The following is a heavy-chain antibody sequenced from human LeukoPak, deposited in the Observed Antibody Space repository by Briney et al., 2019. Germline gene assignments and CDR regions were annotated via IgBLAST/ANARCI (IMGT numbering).Heavy chain of an antibody. CDR3: ARAYDSSGYYYPNFDY. Sequence: ASVKVSCKASGYTFTSYGISWVRQAPGQGLEWMGWISAYNSNTNYAQKLQGRVTMTTDTSTSTAYMELRSLRSDDTAVYYCARAYDSSGYYYPNFDYWGQGTLVTVSS. CDR2: ISAYNSNT. CDR1: GYTFTSYG. J-gene: IGHJ4*02. D-gene: IGHD3-22*01. V-gene: IGHV1-18*01.